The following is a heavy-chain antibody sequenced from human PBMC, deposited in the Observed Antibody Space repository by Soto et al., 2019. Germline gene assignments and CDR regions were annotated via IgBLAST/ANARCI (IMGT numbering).Heavy chain of an antibody. CDR2: INHSGST. D-gene: IGHD3-22*01. CDR3: AGEYYYDSSGYGAEDDAFDI. Sequence: SETLSLTCAVYGGSFSGYYWSWIRQPPGKGLEWIGEINHSGSTNYNPSLKSRVTISVDTSKNQFSLKLSSVTAADTAVYYCAGEYYYDSSGYGAEDDAFDIWGQGTMVT. J-gene: IGHJ3*02. CDR1: GGSFSGYY. V-gene: IGHV4-34*01.